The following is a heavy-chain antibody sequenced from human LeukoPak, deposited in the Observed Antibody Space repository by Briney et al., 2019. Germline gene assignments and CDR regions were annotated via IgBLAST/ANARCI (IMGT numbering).Heavy chain of an antibody. J-gene: IGHJ4*02. D-gene: IGHD6-13*01. CDR3: ARERGAYSSSWYGGYYFDY. Sequence: SETLSLTCTVSGGSISSYYWSWIRQPPGKGLEWIGYIYYSGSTNYNPSLKSRVTISVDTSKNQFSLKLSSVTAADTAVYYCARERGAYSSSWYGGYYFDYWGQGILVTVSS. CDR1: GGSISSYY. CDR2: IYYSGST. V-gene: IGHV4-59*01.